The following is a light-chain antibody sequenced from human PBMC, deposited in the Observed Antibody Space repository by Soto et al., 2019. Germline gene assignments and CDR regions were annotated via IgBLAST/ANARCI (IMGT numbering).Light chain of an antibody. CDR3: QQYYSTPRT. Sequence: DIVMTQSPDSLAVSLGERATINCKSSQSVLYSSNNKNYLAWYQQKPGQPPKLLIYWASTRESGVPDRFSGSGSGTDFTLTISSLQAEDVAVYYCQQYYSTPRTFCGGTKVEIK. J-gene: IGKJ4*01. CDR1: QSVLYSSNNKNY. CDR2: WAS. V-gene: IGKV4-1*01.